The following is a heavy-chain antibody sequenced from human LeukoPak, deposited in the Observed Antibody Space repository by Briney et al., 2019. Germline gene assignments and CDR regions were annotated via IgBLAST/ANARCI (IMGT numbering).Heavy chain of an antibody. Sequence: PGGSLRLSCAASGFTFSDYYMSWIRQAPGKGLEWVSYISSSSGSTIYYADSVKGRFTISRDNAKNSLYLRMNSLRAEDTAVYYCARTPGGGAYYYYYYMDVWGKGTTVTVSS. CDR1: GFTFSDYY. CDR3: ARTPGGGAYYYYYYMDV. CDR2: ISSSSGSTI. J-gene: IGHJ6*03. D-gene: IGHD3-10*01. V-gene: IGHV3-11*04.